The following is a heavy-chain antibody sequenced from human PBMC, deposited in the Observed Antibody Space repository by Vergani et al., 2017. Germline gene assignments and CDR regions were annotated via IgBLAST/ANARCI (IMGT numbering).Heavy chain of an antibody. CDR3: ARNRGRGGSYSVSWFDP. D-gene: IGHD3-10*01. CDR2: LDPHTGDT. Sequence: QVQLVQSGAEVRKPGASVKVSCKASGYSLSDHYIHWVRQAPGQGFEWMGRLDPHTGDTKYAEKFQGRAILTRDRSISTAYMELISLISDETAVYYCARNRGRGGSYSVSWFDPLGQGTQVTVAS. J-gene: IGHJ5*02. CDR1: GYSLSDHY. V-gene: IGHV1-2*02.